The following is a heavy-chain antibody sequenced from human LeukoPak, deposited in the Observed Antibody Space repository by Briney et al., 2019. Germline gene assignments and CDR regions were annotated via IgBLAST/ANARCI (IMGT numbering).Heavy chain of an antibody. CDR1: GFTFSDSF. V-gene: IGHV3-72*01. Sequence: GGSLRLSCAASGFTFSDSFMSWVRQAPGKGLEWVGRSRNKADSYTAEYAASVRGRFTISRDESKNSLYLQISSLETEDAAVYYCATSSWYRLAYWGQGSLVTVSS. CDR2: SRNKADSYTA. D-gene: IGHD6-13*01. J-gene: IGHJ4*02. CDR3: ATSSWYRLAY.